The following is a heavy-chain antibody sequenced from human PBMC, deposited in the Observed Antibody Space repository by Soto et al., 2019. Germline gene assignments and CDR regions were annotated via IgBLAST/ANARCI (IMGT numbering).Heavy chain of an antibody. V-gene: IGHV4-59*01. CDR3: ASVTRTCISTSCYRYYYGMDV. D-gene: IGHD2-2*02. J-gene: IGHJ6*02. Sequence: PSESLSLTCTVSGDSISSYYWSWVRQPPGKELELIGYIYYSGSTNYNPSIKRRVTISVDTSKNQFSLKLSSVTAADTAVYYCASVTRTCISTSCYRYYYGMDVWGQGTRVTVSS. CDR1: GDSISSYY. CDR2: IYYSGST.